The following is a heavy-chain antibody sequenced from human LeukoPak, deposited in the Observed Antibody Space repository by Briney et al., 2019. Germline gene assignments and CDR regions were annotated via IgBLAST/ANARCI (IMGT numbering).Heavy chain of an antibody. CDR1: GFTFRSYG. J-gene: IGHJ4*02. V-gene: IGHV3-30*02. D-gene: IGHD2-8*01. CDR2: IRYDGSNK. CDR3: AKDGVPSRYFGRNYFDY. Sequence: GGSLRLSCAASGFTFRSYGMHWVRQAPGKGLEWVAFIRYDGSNKYYADSVKGRFTISRDNSKNTLHLQMNSLRAEDTAVYYCAKDGVPSRYFGRNYFDYWGQGTLVTVSS.